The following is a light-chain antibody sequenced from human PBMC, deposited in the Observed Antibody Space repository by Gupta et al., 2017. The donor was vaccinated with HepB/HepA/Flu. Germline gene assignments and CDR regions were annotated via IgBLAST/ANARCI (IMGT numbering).Light chain of an antibody. V-gene: IGLV1-44*01. CDR1: SSNIGSNT. J-gene: IGLJ3*02. Sequence: QSVLTQPPSASGTPGQRVTISCSGSSSNIGSNTVNWYQHLPGTAPKLLIYSNNQRPSGGPDRFSGSTSGTSASVAISGLPSEDEAEDYCEERDDRRNGTDWVFGGGTKLTVL. CDR3: EERDDRRNGTDWV. CDR2: SNN.